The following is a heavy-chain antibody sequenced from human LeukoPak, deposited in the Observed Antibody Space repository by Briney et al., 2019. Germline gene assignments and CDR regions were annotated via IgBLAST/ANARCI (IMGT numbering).Heavy chain of an antibody. Sequence: SETLSLTCAVYGGSFSGYYWSWIRQPPGKGLEWIGEINHSGSTNYNPSLKSRVSISVDSSKNQFSLKLSSVTAADTAVYYCARHGSTVTTARFDPWGQGTLVTVSS. D-gene: IGHD4-17*01. CDR2: INHSGST. V-gene: IGHV4-34*01. J-gene: IGHJ5*02. CDR1: GGSFSGYY. CDR3: ARHGSTVTTARFDP.